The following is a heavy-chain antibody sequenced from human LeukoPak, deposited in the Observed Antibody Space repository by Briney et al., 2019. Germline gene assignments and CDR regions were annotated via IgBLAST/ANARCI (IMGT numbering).Heavy chain of an antibody. Sequence: SETLSLTCTVSGGSISSSSYYWGWIRQPPGKGLEWIGSIYYSGSTCYNPSLKSRVTISVDTSKNQFSLKLSSVTAADTAVYYCARHQGASGTIDYWGQGTLVTVSS. CDR1: GGSISSSSYY. J-gene: IGHJ4*02. V-gene: IGHV4-39*01. D-gene: IGHD1-26*01. CDR2: IYYSGST. CDR3: ARHQGASGTIDY.